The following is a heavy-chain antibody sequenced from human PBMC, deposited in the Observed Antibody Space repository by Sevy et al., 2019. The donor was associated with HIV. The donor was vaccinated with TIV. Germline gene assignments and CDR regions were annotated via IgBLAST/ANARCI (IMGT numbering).Heavy chain of an antibody. CDR1: GFTFSSYS. J-gene: IGHJ4*02. Sequence: GGSLRLSCAASGFTFSSYSMNWVRQAPGKGLEWVSSISTSSSYIYYADSVKGRFTISRGNAKNSLYLQMNSLRAEDTAVYYCARDEVGGSYWEFDYWGQGTLVTVSS. D-gene: IGHD1-26*01. V-gene: IGHV3-21*01. CDR3: ARDEVGGSYWEFDY. CDR2: ISTSSSYI.